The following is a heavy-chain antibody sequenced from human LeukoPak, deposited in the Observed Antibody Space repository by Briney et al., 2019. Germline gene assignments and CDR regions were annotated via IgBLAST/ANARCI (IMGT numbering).Heavy chain of an antibody. Sequence: ASVKVSCKASGYTFTNIHWVRQAPGQGLEWMGIITPSGGSATYAQTFQGGVTMTRDTSTSTVYMELSSLRSEDTAVYFCARVSQDSRGYKHVFDYWGQGTLVTVSS. CDR2: ITPSGGSA. D-gene: IGHD3-22*01. CDR1: GYTFTN. J-gene: IGHJ4*02. V-gene: IGHV1-46*01. CDR3: ARVSQDSRGYKHVFDY.